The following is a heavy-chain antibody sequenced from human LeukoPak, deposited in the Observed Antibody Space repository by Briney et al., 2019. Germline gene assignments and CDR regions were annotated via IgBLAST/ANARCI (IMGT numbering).Heavy chain of an antibody. CDR3: AREKRSITTFGVVTYYFDY. CDR1: GFIFTNYF. CDR2: IKHDGSEK. Sequence: GGSLRLSCAASGFIFTNYFMSWVRQAPGKGLEWVASIKHDGSEKYYVDSVKGRFTISRDNAKNSLYLQMNSLRAEDTAVYYCAREKRSITTFGVVTYYFDYWGQGTLVTVSS. D-gene: IGHD3-3*01. V-gene: IGHV3-7*03. J-gene: IGHJ4*02.